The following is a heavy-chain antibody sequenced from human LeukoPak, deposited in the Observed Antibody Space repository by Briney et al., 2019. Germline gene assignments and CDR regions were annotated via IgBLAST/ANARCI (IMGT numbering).Heavy chain of an antibody. CDR2: INPNSGGT. V-gene: IGHV1-2*02. CDR3: ARGRNLQKRQPPRWFDP. D-gene: IGHD4-11*01. J-gene: IGHJ5*02. CDR1: GYTFTGYY. Sequence: ASVKVSCKASGYTFTGYYMHWVRQAPGQGLEWMGWINPNSGGTNYAQKFQGRVTMTRDTSISTAYMELSRLRSDDTAVYYCARGRNLQKRQPPRWFDPWGQGTLVTVSS.